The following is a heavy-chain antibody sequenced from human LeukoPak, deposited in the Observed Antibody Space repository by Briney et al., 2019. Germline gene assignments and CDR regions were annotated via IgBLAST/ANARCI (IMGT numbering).Heavy chain of an antibody. V-gene: IGHV3-30-3*01. CDR3: ASRYCSSSNCLYWPLGY. CDR1: GFTFSSHA. D-gene: IGHD2-2*01. Sequence: GRSLRLSCAASGFTFSSHAMHWVRQAPGKGLEWVAVISYDESNKYSADSVKGRFTISRDNSRNTLYLEMNSLRTEDTAVYYCASRYCSSSNCLYWPLGYWGQGTLVTVSS. J-gene: IGHJ4*02. CDR2: ISYDESNK.